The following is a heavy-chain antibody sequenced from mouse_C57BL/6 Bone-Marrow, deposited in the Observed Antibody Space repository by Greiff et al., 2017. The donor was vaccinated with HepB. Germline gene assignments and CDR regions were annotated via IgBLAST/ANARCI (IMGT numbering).Heavy chain of an antibody. J-gene: IGHJ4*01. Sequence: QVQLQQSGAELVRPGTSVKMSCKASGYTFTNYWIGWAKQRPGHGLEWIGDIYPGGGYTNYNEKFKGKATLTADKSSSTAYMQFSSLTSEDSAIYYCARGVVATDYAMDYWGQGTSVTVSS. CDR3: ARGVVATDYAMDY. CDR1: GYTFTNYW. D-gene: IGHD1-1*01. V-gene: IGHV1-63*01. CDR2: IYPGGGYT.